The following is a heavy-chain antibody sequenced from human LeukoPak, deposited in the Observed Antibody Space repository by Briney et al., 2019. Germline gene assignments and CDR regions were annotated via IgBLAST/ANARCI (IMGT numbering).Heavy chain of an antibody. D-gene: IGHD2-2*01. CDR1: GFTFDDYA. J-gene: IGHJ3*02. CDR3: AKITSRYCSSTSCYGAFDI. V-gene: IGHV3-9*01. Sequence: PGGSLRLSCAASGFTFDDYAMHWVRQAPGKGLEWVSGISWNSDSIGYADSVKGRFTISRDNAKNSLYLQMNSLRAEDTALYYCAKITSRYCSSTSCYGAFDIWGQGTMVTVYS. CDR2: ISWNSDSI.